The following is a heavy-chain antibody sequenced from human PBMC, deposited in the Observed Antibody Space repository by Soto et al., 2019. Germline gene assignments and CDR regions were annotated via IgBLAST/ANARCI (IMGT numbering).Heavy chain of an antibody. V-gene: IGHV1-69*02. CDR3: VRTPPRITMKGFVSDAFDI. CDR2: IIPILGIA. CDR1: GCTFSSYT. Sequence: SVKVSCKASGCTFSSYTISWVRQAPGQGLEWMGRIIPILGIANYAQKFQGRVTITADKSTSTAYVELSSLRWEDTAVFYCVRTPPRITMKGFVSDAFDIWAKGTMVT. J-gene: IGHJ3*02. D-gene: IGHD3-22*01.